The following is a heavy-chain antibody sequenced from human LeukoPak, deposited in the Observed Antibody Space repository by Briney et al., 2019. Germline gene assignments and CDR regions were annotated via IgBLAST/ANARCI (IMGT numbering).Heavy chain of an antibody. V-gene: IGHV3-23*01. D-gene: IGHD4-17*01. J-gene: IGHJ3*02. CDR2: ISGSGGST. CDR3: ARDPNGDYIGAFDM. Sequence: GGSLRLSCAVSGITLSNYGMSWVRQAPGKGLEWVAGISGSGGSTNYADSVKGRFTISRDNLKNTLYLQMNSLRAEDTAVYYCARDPNGDYIGAFDMWGPGTMVTVSS. CDR1: GITLSNYG.